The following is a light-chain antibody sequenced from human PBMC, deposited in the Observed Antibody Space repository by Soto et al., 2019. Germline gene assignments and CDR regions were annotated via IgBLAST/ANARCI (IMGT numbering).Light chain of an antibody. CDR1: SSDVGGYNY. J-gene: IGLJ2*01. Sequence: QSALTQPASVYGYPGQSITISCTGTSSDVGGYNYVSWYQQHPGKAPKLMIYDVSNRPSGVSNRFSGSKSGNTASLTISGRQAEDEAAYYFSSYTSRSTLVFGGGTKLTVL. V-gene: IGLV2-14*01. CDR3: SSYTSRSTLV. CDR2: DVS.